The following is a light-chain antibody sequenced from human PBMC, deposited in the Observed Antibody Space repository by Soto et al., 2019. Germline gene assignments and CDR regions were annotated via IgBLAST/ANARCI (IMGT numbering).Light chain of an antibody. CDR2: GAS. J-gene: IGKJ1*01. CDR1: QTISSTY. V-gene: IGKV3-20*01. Sequence: EIGLTQSAGTLSLSTGDRATLSCRASQTISSTYLAWYQQKPGQAPRLLIYGASSRATGIPDRFSGSGSGTDFTLTISRLEPEDFAVYYCQQYGSSPLWTFGQGTKVDIK. CDR3: QQYGSSPLWT.